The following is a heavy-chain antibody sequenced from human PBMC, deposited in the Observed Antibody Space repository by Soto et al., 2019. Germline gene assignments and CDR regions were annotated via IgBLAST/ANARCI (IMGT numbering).Heavy chain of an antibody. V-gene: IGHV3-33*01. CDR3: ARDPRGYPELPRGYFDY. J-gene: IGHJ4*02. D-gene: IGHD1-26*01. Sequence: GGSLRLSCAASGFTFSSYGMHWVRQAPGKGLEWVAVIWYDGSNKYYADSVKGRFTISRDNSKNTLDLQMNSLRAEDTAVYYCARDPRGYPELPRGYFDYWGQGTLVTVSS. CDR2: IWYDGSNK. CDR1: GFTFSSYG.